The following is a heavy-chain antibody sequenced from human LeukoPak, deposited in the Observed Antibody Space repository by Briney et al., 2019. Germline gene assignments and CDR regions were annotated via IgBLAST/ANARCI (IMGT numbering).Heavy chain of an antibody. V-gene: IGHV4-59*01. Sequence: PSETLSLTCTVSGGSISSYYWSWIRQPPGKGLEWIGYIYYSGSTNYNPSLKSRVTISVDTSKSQFSLKLSSVTAADTAVYYCAGGRDGYNNYYYYGMDVWGQGTTVTVSS. CDR1: GGSISSYY. J-gene: IGHJ6*02. D-gene: IGHD5-24*01. CDR2: IYYSGST. CDR3: AGGRDGYNNYYYYGMDV.